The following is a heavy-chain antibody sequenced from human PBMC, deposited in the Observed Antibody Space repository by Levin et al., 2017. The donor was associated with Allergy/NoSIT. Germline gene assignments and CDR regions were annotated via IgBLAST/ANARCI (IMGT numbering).Heavy chain of an antibody. CDR1: GGSLSDYF. J-gene: IGHJ4*02. V-gene: IGHV4-34*01. CDR3: ARAWGRGDHFDH. D-gene: IGHD2-21*02. Sequence: SETLSLTCAVYGGSLSDYFWIWIRQSPVKGLEWIGEIKYDGFTNYNPSLGSRVAISLNMSKNQFALKLSSVTAADTAVYYCARAWGRGDHFDHWGRGSPVTVSS. CDR2: IKYDGFT.